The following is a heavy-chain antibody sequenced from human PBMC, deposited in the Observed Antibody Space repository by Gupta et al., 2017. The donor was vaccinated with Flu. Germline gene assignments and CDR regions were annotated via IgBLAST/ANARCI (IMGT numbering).Heavy chain of an antibody. J-gene: IGHJ3*01. CDR3: TTDPYYDILAGFYRDV. V-gene: IGHV3-15*01. CDR1: GFTFSNAC. Sequence: EVQLVQSGGGLVQPGGSLRLSCAASGFTFSNACMSWFRQPPGKGLEWVGRIKSKTDGGTPDYAAPLKGRFTISRDDARNTLYLQMTGLKIEDTAVYYCTTDPYYDILAGFYRDVWGQGTMITVSS. D-gene: IGHD3-9*01. CDR2: IKSKTDGGTP.